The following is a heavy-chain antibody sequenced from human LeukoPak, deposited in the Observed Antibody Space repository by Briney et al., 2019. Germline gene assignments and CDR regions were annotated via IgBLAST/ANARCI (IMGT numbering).Heavy chain of an antibody. CDR3: ARYCGGDCYPRGAFDI. CDR1: GFTFSSYA. V-gene: IGHV3-23*01. Sequence: GGSLRLSCAASGFTFSSYAMSWVRQAPGKGLEWVSAISGSGGSAYYADSVKGRFTISRDNSKNTLYLQMNSLRAEDTAVYYCARYCGGDCYPRGAFDIWGQGTMVTVSS. D-gene: IGHD2-21*02. CDR2: ISGSGGSA. J-gene: IGHJ3*02.